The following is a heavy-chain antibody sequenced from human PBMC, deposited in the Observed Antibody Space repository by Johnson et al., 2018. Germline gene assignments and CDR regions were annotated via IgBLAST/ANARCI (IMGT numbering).Heavy chain of an antibody. CDR1: GGSFSGYY. D-gene: IGHD1-14*01. Sequence: QVQLQQWGAGLLKPSETLSLTCAVYGGSFSGYYWSWIRQPPGKGLEWIGEINHSGSTNYNPSLKSRVTISVDTSKNQFSLKLSSVAAADTAGYYCARGRKPNFHCFGMDGWGQGTTVTVSS. CDR3: ARGRKPNFHCFGMDG. CDR2: INHSGST. J-gene: IGHJ6*02. V-gene: IGHV4-34*01.